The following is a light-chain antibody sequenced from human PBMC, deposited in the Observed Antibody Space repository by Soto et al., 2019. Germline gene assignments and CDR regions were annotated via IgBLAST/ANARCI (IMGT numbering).Light chain of an antibody. CDR1: QSVSSAY. V-gene: IGKV3-20*01. Sequence: EVVLTQSPGTLSLSPGEGATLSCRASQSVSSAYLAWYQQKPDQAPRLLIYATSSRATGIPDRFSGSGSWTDFTLTITRLEPEDFAVYYCQQYGPSPMYTFGQGTKLEIK. CDR2: ATS. CDR3: QQYGPSPMYT. J-gene: IGKJ2*01.